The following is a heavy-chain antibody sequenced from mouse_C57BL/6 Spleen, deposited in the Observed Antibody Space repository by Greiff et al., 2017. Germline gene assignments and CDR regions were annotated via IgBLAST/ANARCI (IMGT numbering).Heavy chain of an antibody. CDR3: AREELGRRYFDY. V-gene: IGHV5-16*01. CDR1: GFTFSDYY. D-gene: IGHD4-1*01. Sequence: EVQVVESEGGLVQPGSSMKLSCTASGFTFSDYYMAWVRQVPEKGLEWVANINYDGSSTYYLDSLKSRFIISRDNAKNILYLQMSSLKSEDTATYYCAREELGRRYFDYWGQGTTLTVSS. J-gene: IGHJ2*01. CDR2: INYDGSST.